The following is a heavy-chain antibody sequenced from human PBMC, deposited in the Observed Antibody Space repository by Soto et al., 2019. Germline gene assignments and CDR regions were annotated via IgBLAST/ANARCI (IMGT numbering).Heavy chain of an antibody. V-gene: IGHV4-31*03. CDR2: IFYSGST. D-gene: IGHD5-12*01. CDR1: GDSISTRDYF. CDR3: ARDSTMTETWRGLDV. J-gene: IGHJ6*04. Sequence: QVQLQESGPGLVKPSQTLSLTCTVSGDSISTRDYFWGWVRQHPGKGLEWIGYIFYSGSTYYNPARQSRLSITIDTSKNQLSLSLASVTAADTAIYYCARDSTMTETWRGLDVWGKGTTVTVS.